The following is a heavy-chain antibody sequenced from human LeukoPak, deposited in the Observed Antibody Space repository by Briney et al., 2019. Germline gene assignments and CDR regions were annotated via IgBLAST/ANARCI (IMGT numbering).Heavy chain of an antibody. CDR1: GYSVTRYW. D-gene: IGHD3-10*01. CDR2: IYPGDSDT. V-gene: IGHV5-51*01. CDR3: ARQRVRGFHWFDP. J-gene: IGHJ5*02. Sequence: GESLKISCKGSGYSVTRYWIGWVRQMPGKGLEWMGIIYPGDSDTRYSPSFQGQVTISADKSISTAYLQWSSLKASDTAMYYCARQRVRGFHWFDPWGQGTLVTVSS.